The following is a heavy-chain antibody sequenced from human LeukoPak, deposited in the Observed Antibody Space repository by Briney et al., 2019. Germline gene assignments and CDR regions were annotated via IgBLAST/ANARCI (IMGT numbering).Heavy chain of an antibody. Sequence: ASVKVSCKASGCTLTSYAMHWVRQAPGQRLEWMGWINAVNGNTKYSQKFQGRVTITRDTSASTAYMELSSLRSEDTAVYYCARVRPAYYYGSGSYHNAFDIWGQGTMVTVSS. V-gene: IGHV1-3*01. CDR3: ARVRPAYYYGSGSYHNAFDI. J-gene: IGHJ3*02. D-gene: IGHD3-10*01. CDR1: GCTLTSYA. CDR2: INAVNGNT.